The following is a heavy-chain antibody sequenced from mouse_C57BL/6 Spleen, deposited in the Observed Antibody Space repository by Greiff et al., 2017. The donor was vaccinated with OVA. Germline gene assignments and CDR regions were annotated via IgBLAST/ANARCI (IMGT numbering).Heavy chain of an antibody. D-gene: IGHD3-2*02. CDR1: GYAFSSSW. CDR3: ARGGQLRGPMDY. Sequence: QVQLQQPGPELVKPGASVKISCKASGYAFSSSWMNWVKQRPGQGLEWIGRIYPGDGDTNYNGKFKGKATLTADKSSSTAYMQLSSLTSEDSAVYFCARGGQLRGPMDYWGQGTSVTVSS. V-gene: IGHV1-82*01. J-gene: IGHJ4*01. CDR2: IYPGDGDT.